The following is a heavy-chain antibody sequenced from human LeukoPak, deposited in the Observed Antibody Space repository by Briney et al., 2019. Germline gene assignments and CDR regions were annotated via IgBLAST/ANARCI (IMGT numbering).Heavy chain of an antibody. CDR3: ARVIRSHRRDALDI. CDR1: GFTFSSYW. J-gene: IGHJ3*02. D-gene: IGHD4-17*01. V-gene: IGHV3-7*01. Sequence: GGSLRLSCAASGFTFSSYWMSWVRQAPGRGLEWVANIKQVGSEKYYVDSVKGRFTISRDNAKNSLYLQMNSLRAEDTAVYYCARVIRSHRRDALDIWGQGTMVTVSS. CDR2: IKQVGSEK.